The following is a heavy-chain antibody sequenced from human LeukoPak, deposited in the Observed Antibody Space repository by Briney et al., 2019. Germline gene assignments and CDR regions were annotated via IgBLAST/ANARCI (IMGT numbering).Heavy chain of an antibody. V-gene: IGHV1-8*01. CDR2: MNPNSGNT. J-gene: IGHJ4*02. D-gene: IGHD3-22*01. CDR1: GYTFTSYD. CDR3: ARVRTWAYYYDSSGRFDY. Sequence: GVSVKVSCKASGYTFTSYDINWVRQATGQGLEWMGWMNPNSGNTGYAQKFQGRVTMTRNTSISTAYMELSRLRSDDTAVYYCARVRTWAYYYDSSGRFDYWGQGTLVTVSS.